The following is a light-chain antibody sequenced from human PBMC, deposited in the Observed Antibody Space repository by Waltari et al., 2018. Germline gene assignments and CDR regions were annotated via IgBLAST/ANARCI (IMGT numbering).Light chain of an antibody. J-gene: IGKJ4*01. CDR3: MQGTHWPLT. CDR1: QSLVHSDGNTY. V-gene: IGKV2-30*02. Sequence: VVMTQSTLSLRVTLGQPASLSCKSLQSLVHSDGNTYLAWFHQRPGQSPRRLIYKVSNRESGVPDRISASGSGTDFTLKISRVEAEDVGVYYCMQGTHWPLTFGGGTKVEIK. CDR2: KVS.